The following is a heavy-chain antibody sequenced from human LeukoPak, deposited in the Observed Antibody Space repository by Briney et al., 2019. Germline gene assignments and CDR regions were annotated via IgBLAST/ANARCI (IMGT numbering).Heavy chain of an antibody. D-gene: IGHD3-16*01. Sequence: DPGGSLRLSCAASGYTFSSYAMSWVRQAPGKGLEWVSAISGSGGSTYYADSVKGRFTISRDNSKNTLYLQMNSLRAEDTAVYYCAKDFTRGGYYGMDVWGQGTTATVSS. CDR3: AKDFTRGGYYGMDV. J-gene: IGHJ6*02. V-gene: IGHV3-23*01. CDR1: GYTFSSYA. CDR2: ISGSGGST.